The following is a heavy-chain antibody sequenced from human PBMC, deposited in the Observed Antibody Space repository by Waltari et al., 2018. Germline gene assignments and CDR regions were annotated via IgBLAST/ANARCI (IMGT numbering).Heavy chain of an antibody. CDR3: ARDRSGSYRGGMDV. D-gene: IGHD1-26*01. CDR2: IYTSGRT. J-gene: IGHJ6*02. CDR1: GGSISSGSYY. V-gene: IGHV4-61*02. Sequence: QVQLQESGPGLVKPSQTLSLTCTVSGGSISSGSYYWSWIRQPAGKGLEWIGRIYTSGRTNYNPSLKSRVTISVDTSKNQFSLKLSSVTAADTAVYYCARDRSGSYRGGMDVWGQGTTVTVSS.